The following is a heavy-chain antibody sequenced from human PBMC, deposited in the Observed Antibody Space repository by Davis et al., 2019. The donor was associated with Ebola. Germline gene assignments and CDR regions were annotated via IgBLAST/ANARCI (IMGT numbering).Heavy chain of an antibody. CDR2: TSITGGST. D-gene: IGHD6-19*01. Sequence: ETLSLTCAVYGGSFSGYYWSWVRQAPGKGLEWVSSTSITGGSTYYADSVTGRFTISRDNSKNTLYLQMNSLRAEDTAVYYCAKDTSNVWFDVWGQGTMVTVSS. J-gene: IGHJ3*01. V-gene: IGHV3-23*01. CDR1: GGSFSGYY. CDR3: AKDTSNVWFDV.